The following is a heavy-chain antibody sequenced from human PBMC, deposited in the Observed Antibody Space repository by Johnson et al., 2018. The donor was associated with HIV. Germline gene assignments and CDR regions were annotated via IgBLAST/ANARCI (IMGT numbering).Heavy chain of an antibody. Sequence: QVQLVESGGGVVQPGGSLRLSCAASGFTFSSYGMHWVRQAPGKGLEWVAFIRYDGSNKYYADSVKGRFTISRDNSKNTLYLQRNSLRAEDTAVYYCAKDMGRGFWGDAFDIWGQGTMVTVFS. CDR2: IRYDGSNK. CDR3: AKDMGRGFWGDAFDI. J-gene: IGHJ3*02. D-gene: IGHD3-10*01. CDR1: GFTFSSYG. V-gene: IGHV3-30*02.